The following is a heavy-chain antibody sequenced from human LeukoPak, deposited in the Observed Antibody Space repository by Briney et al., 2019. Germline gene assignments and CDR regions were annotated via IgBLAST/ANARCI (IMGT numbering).Heavy chain of an antibody. CDR1: GGSISNTNYY. CDR3: ARGGYYGSGNDFRFDP. D-gene: IGHD3-10*01. V-gene: IGHV4-61*01. Sequence: SETLSLTCSVSGGSISNTNYYWSWIRQPPGKGLEWIGYIYYSGSTNYKPSLKSRVTISVDTSKNQFSLKLSSVTAADTAVYYCARGGYYGSGNDFRFDPWGQGTLVTVSS. CDR2: IYYSGST. J-gene: IGHJ5*02.